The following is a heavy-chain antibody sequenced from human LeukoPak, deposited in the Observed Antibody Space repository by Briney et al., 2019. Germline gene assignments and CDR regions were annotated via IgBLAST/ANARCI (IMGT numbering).Heavy chain of an antibody. J-gene: IGHJ6*02. Sequence: GGSLRLSCAASGFTFSSYVMNWVRQAPGKGLEWVSYISSSSSTIYYADSVKGRFTISRDNAKNSLYLQMNSLRDEDTAVYYCARVAAYYYDSSGYSVGDYYYGMDVWGQGTTVTVSS. CDR3: ARVAAYYYDSSGYSVGDYYYGMDV. V-gene: IGHV3-48*02. CDR1: GFTFSSYV. D-gene: IGHD3-22*01. CDR2: ISSSSSTI.